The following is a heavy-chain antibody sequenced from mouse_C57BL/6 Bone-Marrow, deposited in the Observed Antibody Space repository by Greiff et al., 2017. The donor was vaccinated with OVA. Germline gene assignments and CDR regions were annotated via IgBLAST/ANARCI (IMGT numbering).Heavy chain of an antibody. D-gene: IGHD1-1*01. J-gene: IGHJ1*03. CDR1: GYTFTSYG. V-gene: IGHV1-81*01. Sequence: VQGVESGAELARPGASVKLSCKASGYTFTSYGISWVKQRTGQGLEWIGEIYPRSGNTYYNEKFKGKATLTADKSSSTAYMELRSLTSEDSAVYFCARSGMDYGSSYLYWYFDVWGTGTTVTVSS. CDR3: ARSGMDYGSSYLYWYFDV. CDR2: IYPRSGNT.